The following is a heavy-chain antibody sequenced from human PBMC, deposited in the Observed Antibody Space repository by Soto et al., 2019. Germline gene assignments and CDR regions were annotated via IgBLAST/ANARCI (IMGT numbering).Heavy chain of an antibody. V-gene: IGHV1-3*01. CDR3: ASYDYSYYYYYGMDV. D-gene: IGHD4-4*01. CDR1: GYTFTSYA. CDR2: INAGNGNT. Sequence: GASVKVSCKASGYTFTSYAMHRVRQAPGQRLEWMGWINAGNGNTKYSQRFQGRVTITRDTSASTAYMELSSLRSEDTAVYYCASYDYSYYYYYGMDVWGQGTTVTVSS. J-gene: IGHJ6*02.